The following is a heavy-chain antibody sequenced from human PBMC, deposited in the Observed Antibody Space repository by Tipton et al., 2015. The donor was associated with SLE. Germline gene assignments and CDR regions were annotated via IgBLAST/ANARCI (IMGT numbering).Heavy chain of an antibody. CDR3: VRGPAAANRFDY. CDR2: IKQDGSEK. CDR1: GFTFSSYW. Sequence: GSLRLSCAASGFTFSSYWMSWVRQAPGKGLEWVANIKQDGSEKYYVDSVKGRFTISRDNAKNSLLLQVVSLRAEDTAVYYCVRGPAAANRFDYWGQGTLVTVSS. J-gene: IGHJ4*02. D-gene: IGHD2-2*01. V-gene: IGHV3-7*03.